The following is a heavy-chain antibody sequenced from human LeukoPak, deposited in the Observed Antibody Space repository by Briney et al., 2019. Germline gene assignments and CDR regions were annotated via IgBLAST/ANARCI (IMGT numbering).Heavy chain of an antibody. V-gene: IGHV1-69*04. CDR1: GGTFSSYA. J-gene: IGHJ4*02. CDR3: ASKNGSGSYYLDY. Sequence: GSSVKVSCKASGGTFSSYAISWVRQAPGQGLEWMGRIIPILGIANYAQKFQGRVTITADKSTSTAYMELSSLRSEDTAVYYCASKNGSGSYYLDYWGQGTLVTVSS. CDR2: IIPILGIA. D-gene: IGHD3-10*01.